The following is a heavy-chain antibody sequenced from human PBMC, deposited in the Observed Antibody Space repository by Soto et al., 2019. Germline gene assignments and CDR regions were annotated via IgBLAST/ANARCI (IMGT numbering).Heavy chain of an antibody. D-gene: IGHD4-17*01. CDR1: GFTFSSYA. V-gene: IGHV3-23*01. Sequence: GGSLRLSCAASGFTFSSYAMSWVRQAPGKGLEWVSAISGSGGSTYYADSVKGRFTISRDNSKNTLYLQMNSLRADDTAVYYCVKDDAYYGDYVGPFDYWGQGTLVTVSS. CDR3: VKDDAYYGDYVGPFDY. J-gene: IGHJ4*02. CDR2: ISGSGGST.